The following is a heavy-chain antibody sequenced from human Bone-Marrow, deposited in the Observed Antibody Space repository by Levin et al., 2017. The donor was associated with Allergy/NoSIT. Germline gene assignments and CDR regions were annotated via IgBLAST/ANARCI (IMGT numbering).Heavy chain of an antibody. CDR2: MNPQSGGT. D-gene: IGHD5-12*01. V-gene: IGHV1-2*02. CDR3: ARPLGGYSGYDSLSRFDP. CDR1: GYTFTDFY. Sequence: ASVKVSCKASGYTFTDFYIHWVRQAPGQGLEWMGWMNPQSGGTNFAQKFQGRVSMTRDTSITTAYMELSSLRSDDTAFYFCARPLGGYSGYDSLSRFDPWGQGTLVTVSS. J-gene: IGHJ5*02.